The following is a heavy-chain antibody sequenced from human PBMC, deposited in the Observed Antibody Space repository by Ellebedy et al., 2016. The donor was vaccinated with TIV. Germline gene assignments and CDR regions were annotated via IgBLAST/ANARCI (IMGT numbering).Heavy chain of an antibody. CDR2: IIPIFVTS. D-gene: IGHD4-23*01. V-gene: IGHV1-69*13. CDR1: AGTFSNYA. J-gene: IGHJ4*02. CDR3: ARFGAAGNSDY. Sequence: AASVKVSCKASAGTFSNYAINWVRQAPGQGLEWMGGIIPIFVTSNYEQKFQGRGTITADESTSTAYMELTTLRSEDTAVYYWARFGAAGNSDYWGQGTLVTVSS.